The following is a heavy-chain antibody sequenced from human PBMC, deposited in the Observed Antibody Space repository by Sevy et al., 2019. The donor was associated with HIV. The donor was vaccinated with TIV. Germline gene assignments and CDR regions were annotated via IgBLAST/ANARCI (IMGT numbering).Heavy chain of an antibody. CDR2: FDPQNAET. Sequence: ASVNVSCKVSGYTLTKLSIHWVRQPPGKGLEWMGDFDPQNAETIYAERFQGRLTLTEDTSTDMVYMELSSLTSDDTAVYYCAAVGLRYFSGSSSYQGDWFDPWGQGTLVTVSS. CDR3: AAVGLRYFSGSSSYQGDWFDP. J-gene: IGHJ5*02. CDR1: GYTLTKLS. V-gene: IGHV1-24*01. D-gene: IGHD2-15*01.